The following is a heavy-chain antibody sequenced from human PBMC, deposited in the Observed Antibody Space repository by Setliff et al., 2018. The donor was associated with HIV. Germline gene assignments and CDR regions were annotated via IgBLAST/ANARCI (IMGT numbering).Heavy chain of an antibody. V-gene: IGHV4-39*01. D-gene: IGHD6-19*01. Sequence: TLSLTCTVSGGSIGIRSYFWGWIRQPPGKGLEWIGSVYSSGSTYYNPSLKSRVTVSVDTSKDQSSLRLSSVTVADTAVYYCASGQWLEHAFDIWGQGTVVTVSS. CDR1: GGSIGIRSYF. CDR3: ASGQWLEHAFDI. J-gene: IGHJ3*02. CDR2: VYSSGST.